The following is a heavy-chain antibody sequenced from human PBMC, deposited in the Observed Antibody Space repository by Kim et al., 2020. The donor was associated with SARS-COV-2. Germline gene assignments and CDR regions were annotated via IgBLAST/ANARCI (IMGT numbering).Heavy chain of an antibody. V-gene: IGHV4-61*01. CDR2: IYYSGST. J-gene: IGHJ4*02. D-gene: IGHD3-22*01. Sequence: SETLSLTCTVSGGSVSSGSYYWSWIRQPPGKGLEWIGYIYYSGSTNYNPSLKSRVTISVDTSKNQFSLKLSSVTAADTAVYYCARGRYYYDSSGPMYYFDYWGQGTLVTVSS. CDR1: GGSVSSGSYY. CDR3: ARGRYYYDSSGPMYYFDY.